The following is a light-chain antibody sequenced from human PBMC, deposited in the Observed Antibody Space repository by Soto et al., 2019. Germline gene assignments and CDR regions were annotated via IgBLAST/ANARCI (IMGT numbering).Light chain of an antibody. Sequence: QSALTQPASVSGSPGQSITISCTGTSSDLGSYKYVSWYQQRPGKAPKLMIYDVSNRPSGVSNRFSGSKSGNTASLTISGLQAEDEADYYCSSYTSSNTLGVFGGGTKLTVL. J-gene: IGLJ2*01. CDR2: DVS. CDR3: SSYTSSNTLGV. CDR1: SSDLGSYKY. V-gene: IGLV2-14*01.